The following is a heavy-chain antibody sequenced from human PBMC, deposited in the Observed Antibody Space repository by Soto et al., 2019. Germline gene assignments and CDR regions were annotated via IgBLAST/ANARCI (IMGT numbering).Heavy chain of an antibody. CDR2: IYYSGST. CDR1: GGSISSGGYY. V-gene: IGHV4-31*03. Sequence: SETLSLTCTVSGGSISSGGYYWSWIRQHPGKGLEWIGYIYYSGSTYYNPSLKSRVTISVDTSKNQFSLKLSSVTAADTAVYYCARGPTRWGEAAAGTVDPFDYWGQGTLVTVSS. J-gene: IGHJ4*02. D-gene: IGHD6-13*01. CDR3: ARGPTRWGEAAAGTVDPFDY.